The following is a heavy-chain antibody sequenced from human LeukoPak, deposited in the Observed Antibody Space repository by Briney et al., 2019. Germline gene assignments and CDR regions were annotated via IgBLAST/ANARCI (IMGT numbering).Heavy chain of an antibody. CDR1: GGSISSSNW. CDR2: IYHSGST. J-gene: IGHJ4*02. Sequence: PSGTLSLTCAVSGGSISSSNWWSWVRQPPGKGLEWIGEIYHSGSTNYNPSLKSRVTISVDKSKNQFSLKLSSVTAADTAVYYCAGGEDDFWSGYTSYWGQGTLVTVSS. CDR3: AGGEDDFWSGYTSY. V-gene: IGHV4-4*02. D-gene: IGHD3-3*01.